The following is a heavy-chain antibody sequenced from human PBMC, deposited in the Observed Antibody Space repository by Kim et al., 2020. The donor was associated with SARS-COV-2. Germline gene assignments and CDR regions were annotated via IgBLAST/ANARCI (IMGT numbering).Heavy chain of an antibody. CDR1: GASISSSSC. CDR3: ARGVSSAWPLRAWFDP. V-gene: IGHV4-4*02. CDR2: VDHSGTT. D-gene: IGHD3-22*01. Sequence: SETLSLTCVVSGASISSSSCWSWVRQPPGKGLEWIGEVDHSGTTSYNVSLKNRVSILVDKSKNQFSLRLTSVSAADTAVYYCARGVSSAWPLRAWFDPWG. J-gene: IGHJ5*02.